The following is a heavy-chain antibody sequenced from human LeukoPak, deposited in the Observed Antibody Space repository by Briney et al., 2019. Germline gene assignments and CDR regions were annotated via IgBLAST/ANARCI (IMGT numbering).Heavy chain of an antibody. D-gene: IGHD2-8*01. CDR1: GYTFTSYA. V-gene: IGHV1-3*01. J-gene: IGHJ4*02. CDR3: ARLKYCTNGVCYAGFDY. Sequence: ASVKVSCTASGYTFTSYAMHWVRQAPGQRLEWMGWINAGNGNTKYSQKFQGRVTITRDTSADTAYMELSSLRSEDTAVYYCARLKYCTNGVCYAGFDYWGQGTLVTVSS. CDR2: INAGNGNT.